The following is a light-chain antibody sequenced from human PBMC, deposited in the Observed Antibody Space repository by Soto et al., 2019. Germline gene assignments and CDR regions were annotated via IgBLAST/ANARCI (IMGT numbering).Light chain of an antibody. V-gene: IGKV3-20*01. CDR3: QQFGISPWT. J-gene: IGKJ1*01. Sequence: DNVMTQSPDTLSVSPGDRATLSCRASRIIGHNYLAWYQQKRGQPPRLLIYATSTRATGIPDRFSGSGSVTNFTRTISRLEPEDFAVYYCQQFGISPWTVGQGTKVEIK. CDR2: ATS. CDR1: RIIGHNY.